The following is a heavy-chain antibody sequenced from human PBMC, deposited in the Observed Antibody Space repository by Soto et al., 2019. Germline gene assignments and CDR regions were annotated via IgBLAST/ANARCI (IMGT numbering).Heavy chain of an antibody. D-gene: IGHD2-2*01. V-gene: IGHV1-18*04. CDR3: ARVNCSSTSCYLGGGYYYYYGMDV. J-gene: IGHJ6*02. CDR1: GYTFTSYG. CDR2: ISAYNGNT. Sequence: QVQLVQSGAEVKKPGASVKVSCKASGYTFTSYGITWVRQAPGQGLEWMGWISAYNGNTNYARKLQGRVTMTTDTSTSTAYMELRRLRSDDTAVYYCARVNCSSTSCYLGGGYYYYYGMDVWGQGTTVTVSS.